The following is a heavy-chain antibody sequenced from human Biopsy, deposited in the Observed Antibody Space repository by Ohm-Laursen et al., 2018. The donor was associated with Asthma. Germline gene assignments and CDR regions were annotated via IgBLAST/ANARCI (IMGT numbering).Heavy chain of an antibody. D-gene: IGHD3-3*01. Sequence: SLRLSCAVSGFVFRSHAMHWVRQAPGKGLEWVAVMSFDGRQTYYADSVKGRFTISRDNSKNTFYLQMNSLRAEDTAVYYCAKERYYDFWSGYPIWGQGTMVTVSS. CDR3: AKERYYDFWSGYPI. CDR1: GFVFRSHA. V-gene: IGHV3-30*18. J-gene: IGHJ3*02. CDR2: MSFDGRQT.